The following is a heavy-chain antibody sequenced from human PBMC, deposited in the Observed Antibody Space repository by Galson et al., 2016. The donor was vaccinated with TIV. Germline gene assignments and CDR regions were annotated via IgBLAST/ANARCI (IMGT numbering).Heavy chain of an antibody. J-gene: IGHJ6*03. Sequence: SETLSLTCAVYGGSFSGSYWSWIRQPPGKGLEWIGEINPSGSTHYNPSLKSRVTISIDTSKNQFSLNLSPVTAADTAVYYCARVYERYDLSGYYHYYMDVWGKGTKVTVSS. CDR2: INPSGST. CDR3: ARVYERYDLSGYYHYYMDV. CDR1: GGSFSGSY. D-gene: IGHD3-22*01. V-gene: IGHV4-34*01.